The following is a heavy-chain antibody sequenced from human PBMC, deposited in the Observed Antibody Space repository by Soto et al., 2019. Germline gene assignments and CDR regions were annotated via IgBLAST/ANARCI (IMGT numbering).Heavy chain of an antibody. Sequence: KPSETLSLTCTVSGGSIGHYYWSWIRRPPGRGLQWIGYVYHTGTTTYSPSLKSRVTISVDTSKNQVSLRLNSVTAADTAVYYCARDGGPDKLLFFGMDVWRQCTVVTVSS. D-gene: IGHD3-16*01. J-gene: IGHJ6*01. V-gene: IGHV4-59*01. CDR3: ARDGGPDKLLFFGMDV. CDR2: VYHTGTT. CDR1: GGSIGHYY.